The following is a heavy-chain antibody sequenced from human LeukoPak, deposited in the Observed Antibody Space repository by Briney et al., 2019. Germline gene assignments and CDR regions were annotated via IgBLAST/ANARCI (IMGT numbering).Heavy chain of an antibody. CDR1: GGSISSYY. Sequence: SETLPLTCTVSGGSISSYYWSWIRQPPGKGLEWNGYIYYSGSTNYNPSLKSRVTISVDTSKNQFSLKLSSVTAADTAVYYCATSGWFGESPFDYWGQGTLVTVSS. J-gene: IGHJ4*02. D-gene: IGHD3-10*01. V-gene: IGHV4-59*08. CDR2: IYYSGST. CDR3: ATSGWFGESPFDY.